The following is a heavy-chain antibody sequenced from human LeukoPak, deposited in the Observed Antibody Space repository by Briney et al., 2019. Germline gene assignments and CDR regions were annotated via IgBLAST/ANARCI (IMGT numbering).Heavy chain of an antibody. CDR1: GFTLSSYA. V-gene: IGHV3-23*01. CDR3: AKAPVTTCSRAYCYPFDY. Sequence: GGSLRLSCAASGFTLSSYAMSWVRQAPGRGLGWVSAISVSGNTYHADSVKGRFTISRDSSKNTLYLQMNRLRAEDAAVYYCAKAPVTTCSRAYCYPFDYWGQGTLVTVSS. J-gene: IGHJ4*02. D-gene: IGHD2-21*01. CDR2: ISVSGNT.